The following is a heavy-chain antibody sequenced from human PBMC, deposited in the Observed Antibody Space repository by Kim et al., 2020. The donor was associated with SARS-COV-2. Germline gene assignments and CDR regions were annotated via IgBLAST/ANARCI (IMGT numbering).Heavy chain of an antibody. CDR2: GSEQ. Sequence: GSEQYYVDSVKGRFTISRDNAKNSLYLETNSLRAEDTAVYFCARGNALAYWGQGTLVTVSS. J-gene: IGHJ4*02. CDR3: ARGNALAY. D-gene: IGHD3-16*01. V-gene: IGHV3-7*04.